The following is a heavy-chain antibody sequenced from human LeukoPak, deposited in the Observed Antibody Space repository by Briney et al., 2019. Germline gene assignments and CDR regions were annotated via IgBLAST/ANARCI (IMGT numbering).Heavy chain of an antibody. J-gene: IGHJ4*02. D-gene: IGHD1-7*01. V-gene: IGHV3-30-3*01. CDR3: ASGPLTGTTNY. CDR1: GFTFSDCS. CDR2: ISYDGITK. Sequence: GSLRLSCAASGFTFSDCSMHWVRQAPGKGLEWVAVISYDGITKYYADSVKGRFTVSRENSKNTLYLQMNSLRGEDTAVYYCASGPLTGTTNYWGQGTLVTVSS.